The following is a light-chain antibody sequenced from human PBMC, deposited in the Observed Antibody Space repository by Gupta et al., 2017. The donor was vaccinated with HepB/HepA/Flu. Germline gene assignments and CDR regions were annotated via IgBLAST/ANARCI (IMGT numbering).Light chain of an antibody. CDR1: SSDIGAYNL. V-gene: IGLV2-8*01. J-gene: IGLJ1*01. Sequence: SAPTQPPSASGSPGQSVTISCTGTSSDIGAYNLVSWYQQHPGNAPKLIIYDVFQRPSGVPDRFSGSKSGNTASLTVSGLQAEDEADYYCFSYAGNDNWVFGGGTKVTVL. CDR2: DVF. CDR3: FSYAGNDNWV.